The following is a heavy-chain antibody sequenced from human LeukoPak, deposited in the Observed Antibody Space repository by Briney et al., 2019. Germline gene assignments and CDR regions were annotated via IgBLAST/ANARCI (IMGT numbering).Heavy chain of an antibody. CDR3: AGHANSGSYHDWFDP. Sequence: ASVKVSCKASGYTFTSYAMHWVRQAPGQRLEWMGWINAGNGNTKYSQKFQGRVTITRDTSTSTAYMELRSLRSDDTAVYYCAGHANSGSYHDWFDPWGQGTLVTVSS. CDR2: INAGNGNT. CDR1: GYTFTSYA. V-gene: IGHV1-3*01. J-gene: IGHJ5*02. D-gene: IGHD1-26*01.